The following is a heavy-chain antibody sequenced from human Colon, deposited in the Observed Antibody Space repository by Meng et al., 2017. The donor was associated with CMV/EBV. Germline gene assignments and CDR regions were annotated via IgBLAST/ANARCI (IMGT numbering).Heavy chain of an antibody. CDR2: IYYSGST. V-gene: IGHV4-59*01. J-gene: IGHJ4*02. CDR1: GGSISTYY. Sequence: SETLSLTCTVSGGSISTYYWSWIRQPPGKGLEWIGYIYYSGSTNYNPSLKSRVTISVDTSKNQFSLKLSSVTAADTAMYYCARGTWGFLDSWGQGTLVTVSS. D-gene: IGHD7-27*01. CDR3: ARGTWGFLDS.